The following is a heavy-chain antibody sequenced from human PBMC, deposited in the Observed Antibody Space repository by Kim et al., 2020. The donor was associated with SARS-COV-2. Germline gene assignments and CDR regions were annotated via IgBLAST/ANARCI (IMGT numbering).Heavy chain of an antibody. D-gene: IGHD3-10*01. CDR1: GFTFSSYA. Sequence: GGSLRLSCAASGFTFSSYAMHWVRQAPGKGLEWVAVISYDGSNKYYADSVKGRFTISRDNSKNTLYLQMNSLRAEDTAVYYCARDGDYYGSGSYYNWFDPWGQGTLVTVSS. V-gene: IGHV3-30*04. J-gene: IGHJ5*02. CDR3: ARDGDYYGSGSYYNWFDP. CDR2: ISYDGSNK.